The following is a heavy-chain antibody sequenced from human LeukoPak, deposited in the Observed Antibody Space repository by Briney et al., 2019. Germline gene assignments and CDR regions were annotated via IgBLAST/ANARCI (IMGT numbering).Heavy chain of an antibody. V-gene: IGHV3-48*02. D-gene: IGHD6-13*01. Sequence: PGGSLRLSCAASGFTFSCYTMSSLRQSPGTGLDSVSFISTSAGTIYYADSVKGRFTISRDNAKNSLYLQMNGLRDEDTAVYYCARGAGSGSWLVDYWGQGTLVTISS. CDR2: ISTSAGTI. J-gene: IGHJ4*02. CDR1: GFTFSCYT. CDR3: ARGAGSGSWLVDY.